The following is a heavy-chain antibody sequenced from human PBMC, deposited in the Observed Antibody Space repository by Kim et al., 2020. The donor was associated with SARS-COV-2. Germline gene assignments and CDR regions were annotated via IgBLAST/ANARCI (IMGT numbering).Heavy chain of an antibody. V-gene: IGHV4-59*01. Sequence: SETLSLTCTVSSDSISSYYFSWIRQLPGKGLEWIGYIYYSGTTNYNPSLNSRVTISWDTSKNQFSLELTSVTDADTAVYYCARSEGRGSWHQFDYWGQG. D-gene: IGHD6-13*01. CDR3: ARSEGRGSWHQFDY. CDR2: IYYSGTT. CDR1: SDSISSYY. J-gene: IGHJ4*02.